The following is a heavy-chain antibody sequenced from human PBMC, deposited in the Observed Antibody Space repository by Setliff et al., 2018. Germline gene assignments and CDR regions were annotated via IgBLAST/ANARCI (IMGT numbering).Heavy chain of an antibody. J-gene: IGHJ4*02. D-gene: IGHD3-3*01. CDR3: VRAGFDAISNGLDY. CDR1: GYIFTGYY. V-gene: IGHV1-2*06. CDR2: ISPHTGGT. Sequence: GASVKVSCKASGYIFTGYYMHWVRQAPGQGLEWMGRISPHTGGTNSAQKFQGRVTMTRDTSVSTVYMELNSLRSDDTAVYYCVRAGFDAISNGLDYWGQGTLVTVPQ.